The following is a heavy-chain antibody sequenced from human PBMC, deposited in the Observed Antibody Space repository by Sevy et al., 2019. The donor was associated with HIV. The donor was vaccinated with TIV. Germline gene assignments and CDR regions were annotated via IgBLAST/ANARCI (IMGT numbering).Heavy chain of an antibody. CDR1: GGSFSGYY. V-gene: IGHV4-34*01. D-gene: IGHD6-19*01. Sequence: SETLSLTCAVYGGSFSGYYWSWIRQPPGKGLEWIGETNHSGSTNYNPSLKSRVTISVDTSKNQFSLKLSSVTAADTAVYYCARAGKGSGWYRYFQHWGQGTLVTVSS. J-gene: IGHJ1*01. CDR2: TNHSGST. CDR3: ARAGKGSGWYRYFQH.